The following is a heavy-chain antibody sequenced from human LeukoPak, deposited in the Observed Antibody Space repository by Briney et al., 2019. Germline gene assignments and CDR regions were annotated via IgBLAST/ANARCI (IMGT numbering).Heavy chain of an antibody. Sequence: SETLSLTCTVSGASIISDTYYWGWIRQPPGKGLEWIGSIYYSGSTYYSPSLRSRVTMSVDTSTNQFSLKLISVTAADTALYYCARNFYASSGYYLDDFYFDFWGQGTLVTVSS. J-gene: IGHJ4*02. CDR1: GASIISDTYY. D-gene: IGHD3-22*01. CDR3: ARNFYASSGYYLDDFYFDF. V-gene: IGHV4-39*07. CDR2: IYYSGST.